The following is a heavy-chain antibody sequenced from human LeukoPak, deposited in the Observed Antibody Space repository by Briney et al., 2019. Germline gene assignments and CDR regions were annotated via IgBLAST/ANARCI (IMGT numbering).Heavy chain of an antibody. Sequence: PGGSLRLSCAASGFTFSSYGMSWVRQAPGKGLEWVSVIYTGGNTYYADSVKGRFTVSRDNSKNTLYLQMNSLRAEDTAVYYCARDNAPYTSSSSGLGLFDYWGQGTLVTVSS. CDR3: ARDNAPYTSSSSGLGLFDY. J-gene: IGHJ4*02. CDR1: GFTFSSYG. V-gene: IGHV3-53*01. CDR2: IYTGGNT. D-gene: IGHD6-6*01.